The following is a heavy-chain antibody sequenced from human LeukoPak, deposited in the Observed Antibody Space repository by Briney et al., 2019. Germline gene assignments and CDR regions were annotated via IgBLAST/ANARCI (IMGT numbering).Heavy chain of an antibody. V-gene: IGHV4-4*09. CDR2: IYTSGST. CDR1: GGSISSYY. Sequence: TPSETLSLTCTVSGGSISSYYWSWIRQPPGKGLEWIGYIYTSGSTNYNPPLKSRVTISVDTSKNQFSLKLSSVTGADTAVYYCAKSGSSGWYDWFDPWGQGTLVTVSS. J-gene: IGHJ5*02. CDR3: AKSGSSGWYDWFDP. D-gene: IGHD6-19*01.